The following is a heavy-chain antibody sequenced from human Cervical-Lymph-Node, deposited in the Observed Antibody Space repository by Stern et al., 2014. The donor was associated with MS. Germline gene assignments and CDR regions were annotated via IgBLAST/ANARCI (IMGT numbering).Heavy chain of an antibody. CDR3: ARHEPEPDSSGWYFSDY. CDR2: IYYSGST. V-gene: IGHV4-39*01. Sequence: QLQLQESGPGLVKPSETLSLTCTVSGGSISSSSYYWGWIRQPPGKGLEGIGSIYYSGSTYYNPSPKSRVTLSVDTSQNQFSLQLSSVTAADTAVYYCARHEPEPDSSGWYFSDYWGQGTLVTVSS. J-gene: IGHJ4*02. D-gene: IGHD6-19*01. CDR1: GGSISSSSYY.